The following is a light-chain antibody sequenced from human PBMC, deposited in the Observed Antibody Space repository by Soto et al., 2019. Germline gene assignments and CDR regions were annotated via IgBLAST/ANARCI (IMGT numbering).Light chain of an antibody. CDR2: EGS. Sequence: QSVLTQPASVSGSPGQSITISCAGTSSDVGSYILVSWYQQHPGKAPKLMIYEGSKRPSGVSNRFSGSKSGNTASLTISGLQAKDEADYYCCSYAGSSTFHVVFGGGTKLTVL. V-gene: IGLV2-23*03. CDR3: CSYAGSSTFHVV. CDR1: SSDVGSYIL. J-gene: IGLJ2*01.